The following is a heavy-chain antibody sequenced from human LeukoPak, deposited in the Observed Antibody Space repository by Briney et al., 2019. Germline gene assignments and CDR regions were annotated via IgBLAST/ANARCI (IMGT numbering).Heavy chain of an antibody. CDR3: ALSYSGSWYQYYYYYGMDV. CDR1: GGSISSGGYY. Sequence: PSQTLSLTCTVSGGSISSGGYYWSWLRQHPGKGLEWIGYIYYSGSTYYNPSLKSRVTISVDTSKNQFSLKLSSVTAADTAVYYCALSYSGSWYQYYYYYGMDVWGQGTTVTVSS. V-gene: IGHV4-31*03. J-gene: IGHJ6*02. CDR2: IYYSGST. D-gene: IGHD6-13*01.